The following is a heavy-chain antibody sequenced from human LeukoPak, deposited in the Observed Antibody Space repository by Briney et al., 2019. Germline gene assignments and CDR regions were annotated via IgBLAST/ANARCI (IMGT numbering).Heavy chain of an antibody. D-gene: IGHD1-26*01. V-gene: IGHV3-7*01. J-gene: IGHJ6*03. CDR1: GFTFNKYW. CDR3: ARDPYSGTYGDTYYYYMDV. CDR2: IKQDGNEK. Sequence: GGSLRLSCAASGFTFNKYWMSWFRQAPGKGLEWVANIKQDGNEKYYVDSVKGRFTISRDNARNSLYLQMNSLRAEDTAVYYCARDPYSGTYGDTYYYYMDVWGKGTTVTISS.